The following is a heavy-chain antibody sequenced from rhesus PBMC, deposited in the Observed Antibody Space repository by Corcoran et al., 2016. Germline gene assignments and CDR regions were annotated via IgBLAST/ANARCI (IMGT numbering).Heavy chain of an antibody. D-gene: IGHD5-12*01. Sequence: QVQLQESGPGLVKPSETLYLTCAVSGGSVSRRNWWSWIRQPPRKGLGWIRYISGSSGSHYYNPSLKSRVTSSTYTSKNQFSLKLSSVTAADTAVYYCASSWIQLQPFDYGGQGVLVTVSS. J-gene: IGHJ4*01. V-gene: IGHV4-65*01. CDR2: ISGSSGSH. CDR1: GGSVSRRNW. CDR3: ASSWIQLQPFDY.